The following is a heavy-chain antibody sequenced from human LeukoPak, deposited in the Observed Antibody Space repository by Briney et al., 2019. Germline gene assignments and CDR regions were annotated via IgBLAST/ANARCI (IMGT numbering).Heavy chain of an antibody. CDR2: ISSRGSTI. V-gene: IGHV3-11*01. CDR3: ARGRAYDSSGYYYPYYGMDV. Sequence: PGGSLRLSCAASRFTFSDYYMSWIRQAPGKGLEWVSFISSRGSTIYYADSVKGRFTISRDNAKNSLYLQMNSLRAEDTAVYYCARGRAYDSSGYYYPYYGMDVWGQGTTVTVSS. D-gene: IGHD3-22*01. CDR1: RFTFSDYY. J-gene: IGHJ6*02.